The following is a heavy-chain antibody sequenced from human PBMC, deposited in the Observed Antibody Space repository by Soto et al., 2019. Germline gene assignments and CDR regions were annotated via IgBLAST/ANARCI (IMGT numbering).Heavy chain of an antibody. CDR1: GGSISSSSYY. CDR2: IYYSGST. Sequence: ETLSLTCTVSGGSISSSSYYWGWIRQPPGKGLEWIGSIYYSGSTYYNPSLKSRVTISVDTSKNQFSLKLSSVTAADTAVYYCARQRPARIYYFDYWGQGTLVTVSS. V-gene: IGHV4-39*01. CDR3: ARQRPARIYYFDY. J-gene: IGHJ4*02.